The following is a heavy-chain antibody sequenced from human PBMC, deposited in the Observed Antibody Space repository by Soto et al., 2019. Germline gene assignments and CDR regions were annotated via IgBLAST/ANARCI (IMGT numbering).Heavy chain of an antibody. CDR1: GYTFTSYD. D-gene: IGHD3-22*01. Sequence: ASVKVSCKASGYTFTSYDINWVRQATGQGLEWMGWMNPNSGNTGYAQKFQGRVTMTRNTSISTAYMELSSLRSEDTAVYYCARGSLYYYDSSGYYGYWGQRPPVTVSS. CDR2: MNPNSGNT. J-gene: IGHJ4*02. V-gene: IGHV1-8*01. CDR3: ARGSLYYYDSSGYYGY.